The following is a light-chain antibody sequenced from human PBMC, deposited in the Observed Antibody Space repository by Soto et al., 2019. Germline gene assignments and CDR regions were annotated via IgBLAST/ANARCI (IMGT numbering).Light chain of an antibody. V-gene: IGLV2-14*01. CDR1: SSDVGGYNY. CDR3: SSYTSSSTYV. J-gene: IGLJ1*01. CDR2: DVS. Sequence: QSVLTQPASVSGSPGQSITISCTGTSSDVGGYNYVSWYQQHPGKAPKIMIYDVSNRPSGVSNRFSGSKSGNTASLTISGRQAEDEADYYCSSYTSSSTYVFGTGTKVTVL.